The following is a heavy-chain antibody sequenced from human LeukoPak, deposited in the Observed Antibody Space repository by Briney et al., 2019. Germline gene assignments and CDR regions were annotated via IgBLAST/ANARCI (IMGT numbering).Heavy chain of an antibody. CDR1: GSMFSSYG. CDR2: ISAYNGNA. CDR3: ARPKGSGRFLEWLLPPGYYYYYYMDV. D-gene: IGHD3-3*01. V-gene: IGHV1-18*01. Sequence: ALGEPCGSASGSMFSSYGISWWRGAPGQGVGWMGWISAYNGNANYAKKHPARVTTTTDTSTSTAYMEMRSLRSDDTAVYYCARPKGSGRFLEWLLPPGYYYYYYMDVWGKGTTVTVS. J-gene: IGHJ6*03.